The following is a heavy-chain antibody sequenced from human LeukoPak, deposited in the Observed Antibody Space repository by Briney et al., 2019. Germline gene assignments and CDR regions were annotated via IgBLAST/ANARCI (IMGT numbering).Heavy chain of an antibody. CDR3: ASKAGGVIVP. CDR2: IYYTGTA. V-gene: IGHV4-39*01. D-gene: IGHD3-16*01. Sequence: PSETLSLTCTVSGGSIGSSSYYWGWIRQPPGRGLEWIGSIYYTGTAYYNPSLKSRVTISVDTSKNQFSLKLSSVTAADTAVYYCASKAGGVIVPWGQGTLVTVSS. J-gene: IGHJ5*02. CDR1: GGSIGSSSYY.